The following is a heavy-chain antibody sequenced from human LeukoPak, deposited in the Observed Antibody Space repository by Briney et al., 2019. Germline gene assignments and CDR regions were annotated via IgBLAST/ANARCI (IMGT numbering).Heavy chain of an antibody. V-gene: IGHV4-61*02. D-gene: IGHD2-2*02. CDR3: ASYTGNDAFDI. Sequence: SQTLSLTCTASGGSISSGSYYWSWIRQPAGKGREWIVRIYTSGSTNYNPSRRSRVTISVDTSKNQFSLKLSSVTAADTAVYYCASYTGNDAFDIWGQGTMVTVSS. CDR2: IYTSGST. CDR1: GGSISSGSYY. J-gene: IGHJ3*02.